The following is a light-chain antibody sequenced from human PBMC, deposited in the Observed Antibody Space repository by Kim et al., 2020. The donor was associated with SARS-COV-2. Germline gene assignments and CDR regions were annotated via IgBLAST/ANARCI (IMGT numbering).Light chain of an antibody. J-gene: IGLJ2*01. CDR3: QVWDSSSNHVV. V-gene: IGLV3-21*04. CDR2: YDS. Sequence: SYELTQPPSVSVAPGKTARITCGGNNIGSKSVHWYQQKPGQAPVLVIYYDSDRPSGTPERFSGSNSGNTATLTISRVEAGDEADYYCQVWDSSSNHVVFGGGTQLTDL. CDR1: NIGSKS.